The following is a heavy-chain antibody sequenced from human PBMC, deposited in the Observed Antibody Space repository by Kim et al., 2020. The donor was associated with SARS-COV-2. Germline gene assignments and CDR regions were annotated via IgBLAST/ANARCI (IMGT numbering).Heavy chain of an antibody. CDR1: GFTFSSYG. J-gene: IGHJ4*02. Sequence: GGSLRLSCAASGFTFSSYGMHWVRQAPGKGLEWVAVIWYDGSNKYYADSVKGRFTISRDNSKNTLYLQMNSLRAEDTAVYHCAREYSSGWGYFDYWGQGTLVTVSS. V-gene: IGHV3-33*01. CDR3: AREYSSGWGYFDY. D-gene: IGHD6-19*01. CDR2: IWYDGSNK.